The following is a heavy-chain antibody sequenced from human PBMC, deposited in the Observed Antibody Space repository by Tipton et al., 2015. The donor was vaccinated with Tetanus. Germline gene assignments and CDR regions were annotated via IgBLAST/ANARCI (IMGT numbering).Heavy chain of an antibody. CDR2: IYYSGST. CDR3: AREDYGDYVY. Sequence: TLSLTCTVSGGSISSSSYYWGWIRQPPGKGLEWIGSIYYSGSTYYNPSLKSRVTMSVDTSKNQFSLKLSSVTAADTAVYYCAREDYGDYVYWGQGTLVTVSS. CDR1: GGSISSSSYY. D-gene: IGHD4-17*01. V-gene: IGHV4-39*07. J-gene: IGHJ4*02.